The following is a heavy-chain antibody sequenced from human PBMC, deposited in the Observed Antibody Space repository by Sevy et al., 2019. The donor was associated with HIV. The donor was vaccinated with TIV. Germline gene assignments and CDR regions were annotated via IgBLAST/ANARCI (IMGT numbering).Heavy chain of an antibody. J-gene: IGHJ4*02. CDR2: INSDGIIT. Sequence: GGSLRLSCAASGFTFSSYWMYWVRQAPGKGLVWVSRINSDGIITSYADSVKGRVTISRDNAKNTRYLQMNSLRAEDTAVYYCASASVRGVIINPLDYWGQGTLVTVSS. CDR3: ASASVRGVIINPLDY. CDR1: GFTFSSYW. V-gene: IGHV3-74*01. D-gene: IGHD3-10*02.